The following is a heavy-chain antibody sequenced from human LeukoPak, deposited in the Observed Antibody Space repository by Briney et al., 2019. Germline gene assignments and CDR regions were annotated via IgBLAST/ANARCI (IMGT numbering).Heavy chain of an antibody. V-gene: IGHV1-2*02. CDR3: ARASSGYCSSTSCYIDY. J-gene: IGHJ4*02. CDR1: GYTFTCYY. D-gene: IGHD2-2*01. Sequence: ASVKVSCKASGYTFTCYYMHWVRQAPGQGLEWMGWINPNSGGTNYAQKFQGRVTMTRDTSISTAYMELSRLGSDDTAVYYCARASSGYCSSTSCYIDYWGQGTLVTVSS. CDR2: INPNSGGT.